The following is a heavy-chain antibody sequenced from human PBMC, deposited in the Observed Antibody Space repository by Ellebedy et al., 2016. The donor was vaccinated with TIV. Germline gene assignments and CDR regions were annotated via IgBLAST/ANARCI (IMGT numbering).Heavy chain of an antibody. Sequence: KFQGRVTITRDTSASTAYMELRSLRSDDTAVYYCARVGIAAAGRYYYYGMDVWGQGTTVTVSS. CDR3: ARVGIAAAGRYYYYGMDV. J-gene: IGHJ6*02. V-gene: IGHV1-3*01. D-gene: IGHD6-13*01.